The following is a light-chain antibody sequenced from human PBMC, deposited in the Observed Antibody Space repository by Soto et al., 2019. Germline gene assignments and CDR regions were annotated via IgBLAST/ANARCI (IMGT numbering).Light chain of an antibody. Sequence: EIVLTQSPGTLSLSPGERATLSCRASQSVSRNYLAWYQQKPGQAPRLLIYAATSRITGIPDRFSASGSGTEFTLTISRLEPEDFAVYHCQQYGSSPRTFGQGTKVEVK. CDR3: QQYGSSPRT. J-gene: IGKJ1*01. CDR2: AAT. CDR1: QSVSRNY. V-gene: IGKV3-20*01.